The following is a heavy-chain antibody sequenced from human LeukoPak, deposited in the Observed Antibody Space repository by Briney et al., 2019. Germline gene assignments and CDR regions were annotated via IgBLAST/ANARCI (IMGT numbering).Heavy chain of an antibody. CDR1: GGSISSYY. V-gene: IGHV4-59*08. Sequence: SETLSLTCTVSGGSISSYYWSWIRQPPGKGLEWIGYIYYSGSTNYNPSLKSRVAISLDTSKNQFSLKLSSVTAADTAVYYCASSHDSSGYYPFDPWGQGTLVTVSS. CDR2: IYYSGST. D-gene: IGHD3-22*01. CDR3: ASSHDSSGYYPFDP. J-gene: IGHJ5*02.